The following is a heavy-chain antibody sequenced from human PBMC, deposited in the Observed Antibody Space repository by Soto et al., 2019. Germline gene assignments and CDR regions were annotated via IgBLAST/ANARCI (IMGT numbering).Heavy chain of an antibody. CDR2: IKQDGSEK. D-gene: IGHD5-12*01. CDR1: GFTFRGYW. J-gene: IGHJ4*02. V-gene: IGHV3-7*03. Sequence: DVQLVQSGGGLVQSGGSLRLSCEGSGFTFRGYWMSWVRQAPGKGLEWVANIKQDGSEKVYVDSVKGRFTISRDNGKNSLYLQMNSLKVEDPAIYYCARGSGYDWHFDFWGLGTLVTVSS. CDR3: ARGSGYDWHFDF.